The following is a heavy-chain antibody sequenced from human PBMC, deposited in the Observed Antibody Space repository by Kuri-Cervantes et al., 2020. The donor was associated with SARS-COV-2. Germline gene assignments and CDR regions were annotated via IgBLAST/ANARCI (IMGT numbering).Heavy chain of an antibody. D-gene: IGHD2-2*01. CDR3: ASTGRRYCSSTSCSFDY. Sequence: SETLSLTCAVSGGSISSGGYSWSWIRQPPGKGLEWIGYIFHRGSTYYNPSLKSRVTISVDRSKKKFSLKLSSVTAADTAVYYCASTGRRYCSSTSCSFDYWGQGTLVTVSS. V-gene: IGHV4-30-2*01. CDR2: IFHRGST. CDR1: GGSISSGGYS. J-gene: IGHJ4*02.